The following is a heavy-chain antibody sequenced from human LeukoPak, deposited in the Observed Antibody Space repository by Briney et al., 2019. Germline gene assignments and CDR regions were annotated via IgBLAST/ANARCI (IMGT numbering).Heavy chain of an antibody. CDR2: IYWDDDK. Sequence: SGPTLVNPTQTLTLTCTFSGFSLSTSGVGVGWIRQPPGKALEWLALIYWDDDKRYSPSLKSRLTITKDTSKNQVVLTMTNMDPVDTATYYCARRDYSGYVSHFDYWGQGTLVTVSS. D-gene: IGHD5-12*01. CDR1: GFSLSTSGVG. J-gene: IGHJ4*02. CDR3: ARRDYSGYVSHFDY. V-gene: IGHV2-5*02.